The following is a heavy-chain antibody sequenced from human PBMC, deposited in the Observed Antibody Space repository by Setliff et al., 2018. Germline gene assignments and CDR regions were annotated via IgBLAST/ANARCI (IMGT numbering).Heavy chain of an antibody. Sequence: SETLSLTCTVSGGSISSYYWSWIRQPPGKGLGWIGYIYSSGSTNYNPSLKSRVTISVDTSKNQLSLKLSSVTAADTAVYYCVRQPRTYVAAGPPFEYWGQGTLVTVSS. CDR3: VRQPRTYVAAGPPFEY. J-gene: IGHJ4*01. D-gene: IGHD6-19*01. V-gene: IGHV4-59*08. CDR2: IYSSGST. CDR1: GGSISSYY.